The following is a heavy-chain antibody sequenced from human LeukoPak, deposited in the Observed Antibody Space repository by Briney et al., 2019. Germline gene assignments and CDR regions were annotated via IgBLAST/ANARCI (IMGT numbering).Heavy chain of an antibody. Sequence: SVKVSCKASGGTFSSYAISWVRQAPGQGLEWMGGIIPIFGTANYAQKFQGRVTITTDESTSTAYMELSSLRSEDTAVYYCARDRRRIAAARGHLAFDIWGQGTMVTVSS. J-gene: IGHJ3*02. CDR3: ARDRRRIAAARGHLAFDI. CDR2: IIPIFGTA. D-gene: IGHD6-13*01. CDR1: GGTFSSYA. V-gene: IGHV1-69*05.